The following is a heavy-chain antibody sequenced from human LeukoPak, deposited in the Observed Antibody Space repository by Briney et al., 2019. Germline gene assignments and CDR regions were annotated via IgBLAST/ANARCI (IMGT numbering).Heavy chain of an antibody. Sequence: ASVKVSCKASGYTFTNYYMHWVRQAPGQGLEWMRMINPSGGSTTFAQKFQGRVTMTRDTSMSTVYMELSILRSEDTAVYYCAREGTFSSPRNWFDPWGQGTLVTVSS. V-gene: IGHV1-46*01. CDR2: INPSGGST. CDR1: GYTFTNYY. CDR3: AREGTFSSPRNWFDP. D-gene: IGHD6-13*01. J-gene: IGHJ5*02.